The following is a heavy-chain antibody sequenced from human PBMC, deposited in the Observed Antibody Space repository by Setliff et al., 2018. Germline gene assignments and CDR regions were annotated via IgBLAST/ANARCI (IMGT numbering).Heavy chain of an antibody. J-gene: IGHJ6*03. CDR3: TSAKLERRTGHHYYMDV. D-gene: IGHD1-1*01. Sequence: GGSLRLSCAASGLTFSHAWMTWVRQSPGKGLEWVGRIRSRNDGGTTDYAAPVKGRFTFSRDDSKNTLYLQMNNLETEDTATYYCTSAKLERRTGHHYYMDVWGEGTTVTVSS. CDR2: IRSRNDGGTT. V-gene: IGHV3-15*01. CDR1: GLTFSHAW.